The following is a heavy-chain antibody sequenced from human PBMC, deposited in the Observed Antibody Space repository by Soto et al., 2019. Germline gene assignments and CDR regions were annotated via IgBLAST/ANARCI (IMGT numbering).Heavy chain of an antibody. J-gene: IGHJ6*02. V-gene: IGHV4-30-4*01. CDR2: IYYSGST. D-gene: IGHD3-9*01. CDR1: GGSISSGDYY. CDR3: ARGITILKRHGGNGYGMDV. Sequence: PSETLSLTCTVSGGSISSGDYYWSWIRQPPGKGLEWIGYIYYSGSTYCNPSLKSRVTISVDTSKNQFSLKLSSVTAADTAVYYCARGITILKRHGGNGYGMDVWGQGTTVTVSS.